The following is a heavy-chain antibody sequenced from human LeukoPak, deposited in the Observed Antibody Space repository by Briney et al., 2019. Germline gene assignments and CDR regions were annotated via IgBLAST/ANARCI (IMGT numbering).Heavy chain of an antibody. CDR2: ISSNGGST. CDR3: AREGAAGYYYYYYMDV. CDR1: GFTFSSYL. D-gene: IGHD6-13*01. Sequence: GGSLRLSCAASGFTFSSYLMNWVRQAPGKGLEYVSAISSNGGSTYYANSVKGRFTISRDNSKNTLYLQMGSLRAEDMAVYYCAREGAAGYYYYYYMDVWGKGTTVTVSS. J-gene: IGHJ6*03. V-gene: IGHV3-64*01.